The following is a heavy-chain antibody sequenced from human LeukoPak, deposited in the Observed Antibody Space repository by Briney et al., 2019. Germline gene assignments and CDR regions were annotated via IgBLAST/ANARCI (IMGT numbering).Heavy chain of an antibody. V-gene: IGHV4-38-2*02. CDR2: IYHSGST. D-gene: IGHD3-10*01. J-gene: IGHJ6*03. CDR1: GYSISSGYY. CDR3: ARAVYYYGSGSYYNPYYYYYMDV. Sequence: SETLSLTCTVSGYSISSGYYWGWIRQPPGKGLEWIGSIYHSGSTYYNPSLKSRVTISVDTSKDQFSLKLSSVTAADTAVYYCARAVYYYGSGSYYNPYYYYYMDVWGKGTTVTVSS.